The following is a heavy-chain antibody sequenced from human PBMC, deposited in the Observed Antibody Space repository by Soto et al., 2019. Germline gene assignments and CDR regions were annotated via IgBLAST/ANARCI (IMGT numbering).Heavy chain of an antibody. CDR3: AAKLGTTHYFDF. CDR2: IYHTGST. D-gene: IGHD7-27*01. CDR1: GDPVSSGSYY. J-gene: IGHJ4*02. Sequence: QVQLQESGPGLVQPSQTLSLTCSVSGDPVSSGSYYWTWVRQHPVKGLEWIGYIYHTGSTYYNPSLQSRLIMSIVTSKNQFSLHLYSVTAADTAVYFCAAKLGTTHYFDFWGQGSLVAVSS. V-gene: IGHV4-31*03.